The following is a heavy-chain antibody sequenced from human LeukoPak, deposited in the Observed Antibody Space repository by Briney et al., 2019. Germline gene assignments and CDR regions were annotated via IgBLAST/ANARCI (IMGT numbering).Heavy chain of an antibody. D-gene: IGHD2/OR15-2a*01. J-gene: IGHJ4*02. CDR1: GFTFSNYN. CDR3: ARDIFEYYSYYFDY. Sequence: PGGSLRLSCAASGFTFSNYNMNWVRQAPGKGLEWLSYISSTSNPIYYADSVKGRFTLSRDNSKNTLYLQMNSLRAEDTAVYYCARDIFEYYSYYFDYWGQGTLVTVSS. V-gene: IGHV3-48*01. CDR2: ISSTSNPI.